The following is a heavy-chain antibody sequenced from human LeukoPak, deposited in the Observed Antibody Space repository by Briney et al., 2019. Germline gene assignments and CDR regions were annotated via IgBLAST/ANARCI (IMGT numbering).Heavy chain of an antibody. Sequence: PGGSLRLSCAASGFTFSRYGMHWVRQAPGKGLEWVAVISYDGGDKHYADSVKGRFTISGDNSKNTLYLQMNSLRVEDAAVYYCAKDRDPAAAAYYFDYWGQGTLVTVSS. CDR1: GFTFSRYG. J-gene: IGHJ4*02. D-gene: IGHD6-13*01. CDR2: ISYDGGDK. V-gene: IGHV3-30*18. CDR3: AKDRDPAAAAYYFDY.